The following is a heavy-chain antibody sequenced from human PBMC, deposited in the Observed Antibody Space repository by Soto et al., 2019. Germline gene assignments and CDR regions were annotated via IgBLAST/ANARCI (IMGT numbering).Heavy chain of an antibody. V-gene: IGHV3-30*18. CDR3: AKGVGGWKFDY. J-gene: IGHJ4*02. CDR1: GFTFSSYG. CDR2: ISYDGSNK. Sequence: QVQLVESGGGVVQPGRSLRLSCAASGFTFSSYGMHWVRQAPGKGLEWVAGISYDGSNKYYADSVKGRFTISGDNSKNTLYLQMNSLRAEDTALYYCAKGVGGWKFDYWGQGTLVTVSS. D-gene: IGHD6-19*01.